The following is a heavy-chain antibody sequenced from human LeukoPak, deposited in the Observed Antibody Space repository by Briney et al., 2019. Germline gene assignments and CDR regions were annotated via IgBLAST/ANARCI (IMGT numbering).Heavy chain of an antibody. J-gene: IGHJ4*02. CDR2: TGDRGDIT. D-gene: IGHD4-23*01. Sequence: PGGSLRLSCAASGFTLTRHAMSWVRQAPGKGLEWVSVTGDRGDITYYADSVKGRFTISRDTSTNTVFLQMNSLGLDDTAVYYCARASAPGGTDFDYWGQGTLVTVSS. V-gene: IGHV3-23*01. CDR3: ARASAPGGTDFDY. CDR1: GFTLTRHA.